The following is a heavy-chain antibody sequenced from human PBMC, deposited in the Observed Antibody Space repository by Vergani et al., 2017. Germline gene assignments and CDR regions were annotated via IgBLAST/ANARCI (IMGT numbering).Heavy chain of an antibody. CDR1: GFKFDEYA. CDR3: AKSDXGGVAIIEYFFDH. CDR2: ISWNSNSE. Sequence: EVELEEFGGGLAQPGMSLRLSCAASGFKFDEYAMHWVRQAPGKGLEWVAGISWNSNSEDYADSVEGRFTISRDNAKNSVFLQMSSLTSEDTAVYYCAKSDXGGVAIIEYFFDHWGHGSLVTVSS. D-gene: IGHD3-3*01. J-gene: IGHJ4*01. V-gene: IGHV3-9*01.